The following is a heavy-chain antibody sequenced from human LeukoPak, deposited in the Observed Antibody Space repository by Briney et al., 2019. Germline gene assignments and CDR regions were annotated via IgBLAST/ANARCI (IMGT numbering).Heavy chain of an antibody. D-gene: IGHD3-10*01. CDR3: AKGRGSFDY. V-gene: IGHV3-23*01. Sequence: SGGSLRLSCAASGFTFSAYTMGWVRQAPGKGLEWVSDINLNGGLTYYAVSVKGRFTITRDNSKNTLYLQMNSLRAEDTAVYYCAKGRGSFDYWGQGTLVTVSS. CDR1: GFTFSAYT. J-gene: IGHJ4*02. CDR2: INLNGGLT.